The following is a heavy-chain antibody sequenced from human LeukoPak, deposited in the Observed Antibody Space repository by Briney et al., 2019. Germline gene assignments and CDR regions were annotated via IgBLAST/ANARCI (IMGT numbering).Heavy chain of an antibody. J-gene: IGHJ3*02. V-gene: IGHV3-48*03. D-gene: IGHD3-22*01. CDR3: ARETSYYDDSTGHAFDI. CDR1: LFTFSSYE. CDR2: ISNTGSTI. Sequence: PGGCLRLSRAASLFTFSSYEMNWVRQAPRKGLEGVSYISNTGSTIQYADSAQGRFTISRDNAKNSVYLDMNSLTAGDTAGYQCARETSYYDDSTGHAFDIWGQGGMVTVSS.